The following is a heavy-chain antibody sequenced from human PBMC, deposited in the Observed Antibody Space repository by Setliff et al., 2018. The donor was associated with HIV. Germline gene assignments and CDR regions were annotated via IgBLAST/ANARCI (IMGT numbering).Heavy chain of an antibody. CDR3: AKADNGGGIDY. D-gene: IGHD3-16*01. CDR1: GFTFSSFA. Sequence: GGSLRLSCAASGFTFSSFAMTWVRQAPGKGLEWVANIKEDGSEKYYVDSAKGRFTISRDNAQNSLYLQMNGLRAEDTAVYYCAKADNGGGIDYWGQGTLVTVSS. CDR2: IKEDGSEK. J-gene: IGHJ4*02. V-gene: IGHV3-7*01.